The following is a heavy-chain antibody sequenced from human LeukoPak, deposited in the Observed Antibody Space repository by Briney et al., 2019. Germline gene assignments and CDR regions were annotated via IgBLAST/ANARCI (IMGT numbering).Heavy chain of an antibody. CDR1: GYSISSGHY. J-gene: IGHJ4*02. CDR2: IYLGGST. Sequence: SETLSLTCTVSGYSISSGHYWGWIRQPPGKGLEYIGTIYLGGSTYCYPSLKSRVTISVDTSKNQFSLKLSSVTAADTAVYYCARRYSSGWFFDYWGQGTLVTVSS. D-gene: IGHD6-19*01. CDR3: ARRYSSGWFFDY. V-gene: IGHV4-38-2*02.